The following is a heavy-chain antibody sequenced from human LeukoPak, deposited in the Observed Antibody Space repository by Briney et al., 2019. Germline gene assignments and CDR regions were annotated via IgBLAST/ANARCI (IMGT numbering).Heavy chain of an antibody. D-gene: IGHD2-21*02. CDR1: GVSVSHEY. Sequence: SETLSLTCTVSGVSVSHEYWTWIRQPAGKGLEWIGRVYPGGATNYNFLVKSRVTMSLDASKNQFSLSLTSLTAADTAVYYCATYVTGSFSPYFDPWGQGTLVTVSS. CDR3: ATYVTGSFSPYFDP. J-gene: IGHJ5*02. V-gene: IGHV4-4*07. CDR2: VYPGGAT.